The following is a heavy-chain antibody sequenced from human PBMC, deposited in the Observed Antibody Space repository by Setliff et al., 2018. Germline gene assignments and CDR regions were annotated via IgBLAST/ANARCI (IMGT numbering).Heavy chain of an antibody. CDR1: GGTFRTDG. CDR2: ISGHNGKT. D-gene: IGHD2-8*01. V-gene: IGHV1-18*01. Sequence: ASVKVSCKASGGTFRTDGFSWVRQAPGQGLEWMGWISGHNGKTNIAQKFQGRVTMTADTSTTTAYMELRGLTSGDTAIYYCARLVRYCSTTTCQRASGDEYLGQGTLVTVSS. CDR3: ARLVRYCSTTTCQRASGDEY. J-gene: IGHJ4*02.